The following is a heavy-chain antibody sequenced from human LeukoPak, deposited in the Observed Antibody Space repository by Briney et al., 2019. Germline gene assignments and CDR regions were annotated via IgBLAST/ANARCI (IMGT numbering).Heavy chain of an antibody. Sequence: SETLSLTCTVSGGSISSYYWSWIRQPAGKGLEWIGRIYTSGSTNYNPSLKSRVTMSVDTFKNQFSLKLSSVTAADTAVYYWARTYYDFWSGYYDAFDIWGQGTMVTVSS. CDR3: ARTYYDFWSGYYDAFDI. CDR1: GGSISSYY. D-gene: IGHD3-3*01. CDR2: IYTSGST. J-gene: IGHJ3*02. V-gene: IGHV4-4*07.